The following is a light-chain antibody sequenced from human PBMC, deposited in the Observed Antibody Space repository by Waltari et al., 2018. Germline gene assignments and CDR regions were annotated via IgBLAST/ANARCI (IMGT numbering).Light chain of an antibody. J-gene: IGLJ3*02. CDR3: SSFESSRTWV. V-gene: IGLV2-23*02. CDR1: SADIGRYNL. Sequence: QSALTQPASVSGSPGQSITISCSGTSADIGRYNLVAWYQQLPGNAPKLVIYEVTERPSELANRFPCSKSGNTASLTISGLQAEDEADYYCSSFESSRTWVFGGGTKLTVL. CDR2: EVT.